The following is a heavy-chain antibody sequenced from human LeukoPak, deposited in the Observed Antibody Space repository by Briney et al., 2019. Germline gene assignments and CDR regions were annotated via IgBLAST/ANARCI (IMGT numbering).Heavy chain of an antibody. CDR3: ARSPARVRYSSVRAFDI. Sequence: SETLSLTCAVYGGSFSGYYWSWIRQPPGKGREWIGEINHSGSTNYNPPLKSRVTISVDTSKNQFSLKLSSVTAADTAVYYCARSPARVRYSSVRAFDIWGQGTMVTVSS. CDR1: GGSFSGYY. J-gene: IGHJ3*02. V-gene: IGHV4-34*01. D-gene: IGHD5-18*01. CDR2: INHSGST.